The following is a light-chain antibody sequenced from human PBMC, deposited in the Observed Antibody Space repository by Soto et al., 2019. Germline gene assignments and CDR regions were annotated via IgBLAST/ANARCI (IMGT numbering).Light chain of an antibody. CDR3: QQYNVWWY. CDR2: GSS. CDR1: QNIGSS. Sequence: TQSPAVLSVSPGDRATLSCRASQNIGSSLALYQQKPCQAPRLLIFGSSTRASAVPDRFSGSGSGPDFNLTIISLQAEDVAVYFCQQYNVWWYFGPGTKVEI. V-gene: IGKV3-15*01. J-gene: IGKJ1*01.